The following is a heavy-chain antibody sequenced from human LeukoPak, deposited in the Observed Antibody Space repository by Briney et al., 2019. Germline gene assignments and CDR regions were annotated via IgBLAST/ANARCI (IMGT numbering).Heavy chain of an antibody. D-gene: IGHD3-3*01. CDR2: MNPNSGNK. CDR3: AIGSGYYPFDY. V-gene: IGHV1-8*01. CDR1: GYTFTSYD. J-gene: IGHJ4*02. Sequence: ASVKVSCKASGYTFTSYDINWVRQATGQGLEGMGWMNPNSGNKGYAQKFQGRVTMTRNTSISTAYMELSSLRSEDTAVYYCAIGSGYYPFDYWGQGTLVTVSS.